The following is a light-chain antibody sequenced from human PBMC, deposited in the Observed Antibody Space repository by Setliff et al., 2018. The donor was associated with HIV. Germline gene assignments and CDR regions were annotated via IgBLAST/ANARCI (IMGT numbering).Light chain of an antibody. V-gene: IGLV2-14*01. CDR2: EVS. CDR3: SSYRVTNTL. CDR1: NSDIGGYNY. J-gene: IGLJ1*01. Sequence: QSALTQPASVSGSPGQSITISCTGTNSDIGGYNYVSWYQQHPGKAPKLVIYEVSNRPSGVSDRFSGSKSGNTASLSISGLQAEDEADYYCSSYRVTNTLFGTGTKVTVL.